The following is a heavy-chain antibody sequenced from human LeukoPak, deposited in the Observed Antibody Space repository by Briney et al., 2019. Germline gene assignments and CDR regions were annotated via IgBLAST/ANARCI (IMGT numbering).Heavy chain of an antibody. J-gene: IGHJ4*02. D-gene: IGHD3-22*01. CDR1: GYTFTGYY. CDR3: ARDHASGDYDSSGYYTGWCDFDY. Sequence: ASVKVSCKASGYTFTGYYMHWVRQAPGQGLEWMRRINPNSGGTNYAQKFQGRVTMTRDTSISTAYMELSRLRSDDTAVYYCARDHASGDYDSSGYYTGWCDFDYWGQGTLVTVSS. V-gene: IGHV1-2*06. CDR2: INPNSGGT.